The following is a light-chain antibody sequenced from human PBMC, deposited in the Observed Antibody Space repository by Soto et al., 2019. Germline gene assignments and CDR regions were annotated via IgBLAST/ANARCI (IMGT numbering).Light chain of an antibody. CDR3: QSYDSSLSVIYV. J-gene: IGLJ1*01. CDR1: SSNIGAGYD. V-gene: IGLV1-40*01. CDR2: GNS. Sequence: QSVLTQPTSVSGAPGQRVTISCTGSSSNIGAGYDVHWYQQLPGTAPKLLIYGNSNRPSGVPDRFSGSKSGTSASLAITGRQAEDEADYYCQSYDSSLSVIYVFGTGTKVTVL.